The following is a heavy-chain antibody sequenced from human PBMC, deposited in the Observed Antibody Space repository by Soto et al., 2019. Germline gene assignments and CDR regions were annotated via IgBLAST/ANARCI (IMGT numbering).Heavy chain of an antibody. V-gene: IGHV4-31*03. J-gene: IGHJ3*02. CDR1: GGSISSGGYY. CDR2: IYYSGST. Sequence: PSETLSLTCTVSGGSISSGGYYWSWIRQHPGKGLEWIGYIYYSGSTYYNPSLKSRVTISVDTSKNQFSLKLSSVTAADTAVYYFAREELHYSGYESDAFDIWGQGTMVTVSS. D-gene: IGHD5-12*01. CDR3: AREELHYSGYESDAFDI.